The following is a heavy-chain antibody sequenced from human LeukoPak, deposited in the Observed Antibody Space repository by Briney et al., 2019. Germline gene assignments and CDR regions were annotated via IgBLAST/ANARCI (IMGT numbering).Heavy chain of an antibody. CDR1: GGTFSSYA. CDR2: IIPIFGTA. Sequence: SMKVSCKASGGTFSSYAISWVRQAPGQGLEWMGRIIPIFGTANYAQKFQGRVTITTDESTSTAYMELSSLRSEDTAVYYCAIPPLGAKTYYYDSSGSYLLGYWGQGTLVTVSS. CDR3: AIPPLGAKTYYYDSSGSYLLGY. J-gene: IGHJ4*02. D-gene: IGHD3-22*01. V-gene: IGHV1-69*05.